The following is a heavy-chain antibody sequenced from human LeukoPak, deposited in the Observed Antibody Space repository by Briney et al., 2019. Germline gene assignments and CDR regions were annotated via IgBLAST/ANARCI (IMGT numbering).Heavy chain of an antibody. D-gene: IGHD3-22*01. CDR3: ARVYDSSGYYYGAIDY. V-gene: IGHV4-61*02. CDR1: GGSISSGSYY. CDR2: IYTSGST. J-gene: IGHJ4*02. Sequence: SKTLSLTCTVSGGSISSGSYYWSWIRQPAGKGLEWIGRIYTSGSTNYNPSLKSRVTISVDTSKNQFSLKLSSVTAADTAVYYCARVYDSSGYYYGAIDYWGQGTLVTVSS.